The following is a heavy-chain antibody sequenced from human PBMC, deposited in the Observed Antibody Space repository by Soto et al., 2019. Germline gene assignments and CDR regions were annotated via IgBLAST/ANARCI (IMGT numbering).Heavy chain of an antibody. CDR2: INHSGST. D-gene: IGHD3-3*01. CDR1: GGSFSGYY. J-gene: IGHJ4*02. V-gene: IGHV4-34*01. CDR3: ARGRFLEWLLPLDS. Sequence: QVQLQQWGAGLLKPSETLSLTCAVYGGSFSGYYWSWIRQPPGKGLEWIGEINHSGSTNYNPSLKSRVTISVDTSKNQFSLKLSSVTAADTAVYYCARGRFLEWLLPLDSWGQGTLVTVSS.